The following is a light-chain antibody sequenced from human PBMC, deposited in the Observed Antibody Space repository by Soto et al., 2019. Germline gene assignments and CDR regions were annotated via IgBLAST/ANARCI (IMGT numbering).Light chain of an antibody. CDR2: DVS. Sequence: QSALTQPPSASGSPGQSVTISCTGTSSDVGVNNSVSWYQQHPAQAPKLMIYDVSKRPSGVSDRFSGSKSGNTASLTVSGLQAEDEADYYCSSYAGTHIVFGTGTKLTVL. CDR3: SSYAGTHIV. V-gene: IGLV2-8*01. CDR1: SSDVGVNNS. J-gene: IGLJ1*01.